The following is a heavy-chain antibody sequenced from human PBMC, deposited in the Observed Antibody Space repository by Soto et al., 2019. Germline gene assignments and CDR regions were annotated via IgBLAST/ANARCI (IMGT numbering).Heavy chain of an antibody. D-gene: IGHD4-17*01. CDR3: ASHYGDYLPDYYYHGMDV. CDR2: ISAYNGNT. CDR1: GYTFTSYG. V-gene: IGHV1-18*01. J-gene: IGHJ6*02. Sequence: QVQLVQSGAEVKKPGASVKVSCKASGYTFTSYGISWVRQAPGQGLEWMGWISAYNGNTNYAQKLQGRVTMTTDTXTXTXXVEQRSRRSDDTAVYYCASHYGDYLPDYYYHGMDVWGQGTTVTVSS.